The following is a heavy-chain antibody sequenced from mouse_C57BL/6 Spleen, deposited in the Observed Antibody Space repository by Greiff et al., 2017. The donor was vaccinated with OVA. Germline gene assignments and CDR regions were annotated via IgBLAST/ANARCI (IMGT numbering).Heavy chain of an antibody. V-gene: IGHV1-54*01. Sequence: QVQLQQSGAELVRPGTSVKVSCKASGYAFTNYLIEWVKQRPGQGLEWIGVINPGSGGTNYNEKFKGKATLTAYKSSSTAYMQLSSLTSEDSAVYFCARGGYYGSSTRFDYWGQGTTLTVSS. CDR1: GYAFTNYL. CDR2: INPGSGGT. CDR3: ARGGYYGSSTRFDY. J-gene: IGHJ2*01. D-gene: IGHD1-1*01.